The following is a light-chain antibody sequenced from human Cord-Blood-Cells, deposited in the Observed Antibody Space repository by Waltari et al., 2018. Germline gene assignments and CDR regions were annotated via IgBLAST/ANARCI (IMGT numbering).Light chain of an antibody. Sequence: EIVLTQSPGTLSLSPAERASQSVSSSYLAWYQQKPGQAPRLLIYGASSRATGIPDRFSGSGSGTDFTLTISRLEPEDFAVYYCQQYGSSPPFTFGGGTKVEIK. J-gene: IGKJ4*01. CDR2: GAS. CDR1: QSVSSSY. CDR3: QQYGSSPPFT. V-gene: IGKV3-20*01.